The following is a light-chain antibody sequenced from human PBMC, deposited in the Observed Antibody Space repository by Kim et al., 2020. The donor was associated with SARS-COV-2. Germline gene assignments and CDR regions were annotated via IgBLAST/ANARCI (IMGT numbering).Light chain of an antibody. Sequence: ASVEDKVIITRRASQSISSYLNWAQQKPGKAPQLLIYAASTLRSGVPSRFSGGGTGTDFTLTISSLQPEDFAPYYSQQSYSNPRTFGQRAKVDIK. V-gene: IGKV1-39*01. CDR1: QSISSY. CDR3: QQSYSNPRT. CDR2: AAS. J-gene: IGKJ1*01.